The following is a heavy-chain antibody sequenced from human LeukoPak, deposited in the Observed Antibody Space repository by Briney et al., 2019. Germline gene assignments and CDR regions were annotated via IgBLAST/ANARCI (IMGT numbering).Heavy chain of an antibody. D-gene: IGHD3-10*01. Sequence: RGALRLSCAASVFTFSNYAMSCVPQAPGKGLKWVSSIHGIGDSTYYADSVKGRFTISRDNTNSTLYLQMNSLRGEDTPVYYRAKDRTYYYGSGSYYDAFDIWGQGTMVTVSS. CDR3: AKDRTYYYGSGSYYDAFDI. CDR2: IHGIGDST. CDR1: VFTFSNYA. J-gene: IGHJ3*02. V-gene: IGHV3-23*01.